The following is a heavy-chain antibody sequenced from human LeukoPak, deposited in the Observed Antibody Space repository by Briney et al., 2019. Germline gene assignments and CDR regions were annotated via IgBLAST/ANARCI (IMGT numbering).Heavy chain of an antibody. J-gene: IGHJ4*02. D-gene: IGHD1-26*01. V-gene: IGHV5-51*01. CDR1: GYRFTSYW. CDR3: ARHRWALVGPFDY. Sequence: GESLKISCKGSGYRFTSYWIAWVRQMPGKGLEWMGIIYPGDSDTRYSPSFQGQVTISADKSINTAYLQWTSLKASDTAIYFCARHRWALVGPFDYWGQGALVTVST. CDR2: IYPGDSDT.